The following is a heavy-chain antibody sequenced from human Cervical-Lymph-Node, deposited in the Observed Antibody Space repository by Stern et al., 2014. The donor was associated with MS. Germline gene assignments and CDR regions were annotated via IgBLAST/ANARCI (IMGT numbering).Heavy chain of an antibody. Sequence: VQLVESGAEVKTPGSSVKVSCKASGDTFNNFDIGWVRQAPGQGPEWLGGITPLFGTANYAQRLQDRVTFTADESTSTTYMELSRLRSEDTAIYYCARHQGGVAAFWGQGTLVTVSS. D-gene: IGHD6-13*01. V-gene: IGHV1-69*01. CDR3: ARHQGGVAAF. CDR1: GDTFNNFD. J-gene: IGHJ4*02. CDR2: ITPLFGTA.